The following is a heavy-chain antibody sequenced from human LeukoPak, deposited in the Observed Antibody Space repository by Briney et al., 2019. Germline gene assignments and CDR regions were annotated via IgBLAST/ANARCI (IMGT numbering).Heavy chain of an antibody. CDR3: ARHSTPFDY. V-gene: IGHV5-51*01. CDR2: IYLGDSDY. D-gene: IGHD2-2*01. J-gene: IGHJ4*02. Sequence: GEALKISCKGSGYIFTNNWIARVRHMPGESVEWMGIIYLGDSDYRYSPSFQGQVTISADKTISTADLQWSVLKGSDAAMYDCARHSTPFDYWGQGTLVTVSS. CDR1: GYIFTNNW.